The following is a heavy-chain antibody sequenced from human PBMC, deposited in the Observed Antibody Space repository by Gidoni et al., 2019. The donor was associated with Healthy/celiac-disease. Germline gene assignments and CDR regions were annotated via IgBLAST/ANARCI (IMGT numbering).Heavy chain of an antibody. Sequence: QVQLQESGPGLVKPSQTLSLTCTVPGGSISSGSYYWSWIRQPAGKGLEWIGRIYTSGSTNYNPSLKSRVTISVDTSKNQFSLKLSSVTAADTAVYYCARRDGYNDYFDYWGQGTLVTVSS. V-gene: IGHV4-61*02. J-gene: IGHJ4*02. CDR3: ARRDGYNDYFDY. CDR2: IYTSGST. CDR1: GGSISSGSYY. D-gene: IGHD5-12*01.